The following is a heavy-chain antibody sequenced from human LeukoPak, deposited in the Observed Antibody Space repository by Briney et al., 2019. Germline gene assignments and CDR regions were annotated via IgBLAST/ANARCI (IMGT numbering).Heavy chain of an antibody. CDR2: ISSSTYT. V-gene: IGHV3-11*05. D-gene: IGHD1-26*01. J-gene: IGHJ2*01. Sequence: GGSLRLSCAASGFTFSDYYMSWIRQAPGKGLEWVSYISSSTYTNYADSVKGRFTISRDNAKNSLYLQMNSLRAEDTAVYYCARVRGSYWYFDLWGRGTLVTVSS. CDR1: GFTFSDYY. CDR3: ARVRGSYWYFDL.